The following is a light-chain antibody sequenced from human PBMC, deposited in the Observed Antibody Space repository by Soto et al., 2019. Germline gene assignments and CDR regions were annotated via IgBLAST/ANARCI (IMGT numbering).Light chain of an antibody. CDR2: GAS. Sequence: EIVLTQSPGTLSLSPGERATLSCRASQSVTSNYLAWYQQKPCQAPRLLIYGASSRATGIPDRFSGSGSGTDFTLTISRLEPEDFAVYYRQQYGSSPPTFGQGTKVDIK. J-gene: IGKJ1*01. V-gene: IGKV3-20*01. CDR1: QSVTSNY. CDR3: QQYGSSPPT.